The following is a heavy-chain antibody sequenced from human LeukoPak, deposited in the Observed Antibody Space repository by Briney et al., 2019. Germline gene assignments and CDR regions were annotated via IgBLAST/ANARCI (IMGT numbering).Heavy chain of an antibody. CDR3: ARELLGYCSGGSCADDAFDI. J-gene: IGHJ3*02. V-gene: IGHV3-53*01. D-gene: IGHD2-15*01. CDR1: GFTVSNNY. Sequence: GGSLRLSCAASGFTVSNNYMSWVRQAPGKGLEWVSVIYSGGSTYYVDSVKGRFTISRDNSKNMLYLQMNSLRAEDTAVYYCARELLGYCSGGSCADDAFDIWGQGTMVTVSS. CDR2: IYSGGST.